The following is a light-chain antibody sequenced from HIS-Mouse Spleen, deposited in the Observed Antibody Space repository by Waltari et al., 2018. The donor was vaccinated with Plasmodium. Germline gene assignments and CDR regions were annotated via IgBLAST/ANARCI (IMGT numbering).Light chain of an antibody. V-gene: IGKV3-15*01. CDR3: QQYNNWPAWT. Sequence: EIVMTQSQATLSVSPGERATLSCRASQSVSSNLAWYQQKPGQAPRLLIYCASTRATGIPARFSGSGSGTEFTLTISSLQSEDFAVYYCQQYNNWPAWTFGQGTKVEIK. J-gene: IGKJ1*01. CDR2: CAS. CDR1: QSVSSN.